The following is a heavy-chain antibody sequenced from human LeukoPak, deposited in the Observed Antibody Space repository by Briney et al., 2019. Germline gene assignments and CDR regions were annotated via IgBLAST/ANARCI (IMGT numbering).Heavy chain of an antibody. J-gene: IGHJ6*02. V-gene: IGHV5-10-1*01. D-gene: IGHD2-15*01. Sequence: GESLKISSKGSGYSFTSYWISWVRQMPGKGLEWMGRIDPSDSYTNYSPSFQGHVTISADKSISTAYLQWSSLKASDTAMYYCATTDCSGGSCYGSHYYYYGMDVWGQGTTVTVSS. CDR3: ATTDCSGGSCYGSHYYYYGMDV. CDR1: GYSFTSYW. CDR2: IDPSDSYT.